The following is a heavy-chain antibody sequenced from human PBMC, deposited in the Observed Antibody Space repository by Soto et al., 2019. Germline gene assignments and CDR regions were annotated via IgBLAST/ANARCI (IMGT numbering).Heavy chain of an antibody. Sequence: SVKVSCKASGGTFSSYTISWVRQAPGQGLEWMGRIIAILDITNYAQKFQGRITITADKSTSTAYMELSSLRSEDTAVYYCARGLGYCNSHTCYLPFDYWGQGTPVTVSS. J-gene: IGHJ4*02. CDR2: IIAILDIT. CDR3: ARGLGYCNSHTCYLPFDY. CDR1: GGTFSSYT. D-gene: IGHD2-2*01. V-gene: IGHV1-69*02.